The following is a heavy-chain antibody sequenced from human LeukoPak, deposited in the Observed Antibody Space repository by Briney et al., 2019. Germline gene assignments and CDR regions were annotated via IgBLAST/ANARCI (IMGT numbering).Heavy chain of an antibody. Sequence: PGGSLRLSCAASGFTFSSYAMSWVRQAPGKGLEWVSAISGSGGSTYYADSVKGRFTISRDNSKNTLYLRMNSLRAEDTAVYYCAKALGYDDYGDYGPTFDYWGQGTLVTVSS. CDR1: GFTFSSYA. J-gene: IGHJ4*02. CDR3: AKALGYDDYGDYGPTFDY. D-gene: IGHD4-17*01. V-gene: IGHV3-23*01. CDR2: ISGSGGST.